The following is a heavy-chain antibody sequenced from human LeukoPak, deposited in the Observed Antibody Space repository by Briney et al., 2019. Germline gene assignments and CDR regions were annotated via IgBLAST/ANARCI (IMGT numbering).Heavy chain of an antibody. J-gene: IGHJ4*02. D-gene: IGHD2-21*01. V-gene: IGHV3-11*04. Sequence: GGSLRLSCAASGFTFSDYYMSWIRQAPGKGLEWVSYISSSGSTIYYADSVKGRFTISRDNAKSSLYLQMNSLRAEDTAVYYCARPARAYCGGDCPIDYWGQGTLVTVSS. CDR1: GFTFSDYY. CDR2: ISSSGSTI. CDR3: ARPARAYCGGDCPIDY.